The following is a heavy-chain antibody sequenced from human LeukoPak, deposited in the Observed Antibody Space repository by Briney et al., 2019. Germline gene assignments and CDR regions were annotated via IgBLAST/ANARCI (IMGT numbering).Heavy chain of an antibody. CDR2: IYTSGST. Sequence: SETLSLTCTVSGGSISSYYWSWIRQPAGKGLEWIGRIYTSGSTNYNPSLKSRVTMSVDTSKNQFSLKLSSVTAADTAVYYCARVQILNDFWSGSGGNWFDPWGQGTLVTVSS. D-gene: IGHD3-3*01. V-gene: IGHV4-4*07. CDR1: GGSISSYY. CDR3: ARVQILNDFWSGSGGNWFDP. J-gene: IGHJ5*02.